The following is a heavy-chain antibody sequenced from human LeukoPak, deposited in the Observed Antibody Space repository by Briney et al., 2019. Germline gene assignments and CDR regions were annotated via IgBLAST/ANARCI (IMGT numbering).Heavy chain of an antibody. J-gene: IGHJ4*02. CDR2: LFYSGNT. CDR3: ARRRGGYKPGFDY. Sequence: SETLSLTCTVSGGSISSYYWSWIRQPPGKGLEWIGSLFYSGNTNYNPSLKSRVTISLDTSKNQVSLKLSSVTAADTAVYYCARRRGGYKPGFDYWGQGTLVTVSS. D-gene: IGHD5-24*01. CDR1: GGSISSYY. V-gene: IGHV4-59*08.